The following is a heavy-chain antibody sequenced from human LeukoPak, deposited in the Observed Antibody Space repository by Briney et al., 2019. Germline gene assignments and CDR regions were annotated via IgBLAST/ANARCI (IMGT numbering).Heavy chain of an antibody. D-gene: IGHD5-12*01. J-gene: IGHJ4*02. CDR1: GFTFEINT. CDR3: ARGYSGYFYY. CDR2: ITSTSHL. V-gene: IGHV3-21*01. Sequence: GGSLRLSCAASGFTFEINTMNWVRQAPGKGLEWVSSITSTSHLYYADSVRGRFTVSRDNAKNSLYLQMNSLRAEDTAVYYCARGYSGYFYYWGQGTLVTVSS.